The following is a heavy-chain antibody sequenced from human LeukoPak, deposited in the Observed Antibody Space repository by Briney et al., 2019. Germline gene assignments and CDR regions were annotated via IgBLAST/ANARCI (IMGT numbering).Heavy chain of an antibody. D-gene: IGHD5-18*01. CDR3: ARASGYSLDY. Sequence: GSLRLSCATSGFTFSSYAMHWVRQAPGKGLEWVAVISYDGSNKYYADSVKGRFTISRDNSKNTLYLQMNSLRAEDTAVYYCARASGYSLDYWGQGTLVTVSS. CDR1: GFTFSSYA. V-gene: IGHV3-30-3*01. J-gene: IGHJ4*02. CDR2: ISYDGSNK.